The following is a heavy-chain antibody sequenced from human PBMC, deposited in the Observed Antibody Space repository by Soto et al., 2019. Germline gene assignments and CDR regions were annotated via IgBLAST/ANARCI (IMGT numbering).Heavy chain of an antibody. D-gene: IGHD2-21*02. CDR3: AKAQWSLVGDYFDS. Sequence: GGSLRLSCAASGFPFSVYAMAWVRQAPGKGLEWVSTIADTIGTSYYADSVKGRFTLSRDISTNTLHLQMNSLRVDDTAVYYCAKAQWSLVGDYFDSWGQGTLVTVSS. CDR2: IADTIGTS. V-gene: IGHV3-23*01. J-gene: IGHJ4*02. CDR1: GFPFSVYA.